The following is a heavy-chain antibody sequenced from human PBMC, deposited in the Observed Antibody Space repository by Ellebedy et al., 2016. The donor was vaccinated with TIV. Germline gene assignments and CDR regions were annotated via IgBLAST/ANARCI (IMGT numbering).Heavy chain of an antibody. CDR3: AREKAQPSGLYTSNWFDP. J-gene: IGHJ5*02. CDR2: INHSGST. Sequence: MPSETLSLTCAVYGGSFSGYYWSWIRQPPGKGLEWIGEINHSGSTNYNPSLKSRVTIPLDTSKTQCSLRLTSVTAADTAVYYCAREKAQPSGLYTSNWFDPWGQGTLVIVSS. CDR1: GGSFSGYY. D-gene: IGHD3-16*01. V-gene: IGHV4-34*01.